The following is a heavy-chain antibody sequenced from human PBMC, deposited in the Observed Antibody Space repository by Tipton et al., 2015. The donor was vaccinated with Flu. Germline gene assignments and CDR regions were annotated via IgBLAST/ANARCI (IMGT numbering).Heavy chain of an antibody. D-gene: IGHD5-18*01. J-gene: IGHJ6*02. Sequence: LSLTCTVSGGSISSGSYYWSWIRQPAGKGLEWIGRIYTSGSTNYNPSLKSRVTVSVDTSKNQFSLKLSSVTAADTAEYYCAGGGYSYGYGKNYYYYGMDVWGQGTTVTVSS. CDR3: AGGGYSYGYGKNYYYYGMDV. V-gene: IGHV4-61*02. CDR2: IYTSGST. CDR1: GGSISSGSYY.